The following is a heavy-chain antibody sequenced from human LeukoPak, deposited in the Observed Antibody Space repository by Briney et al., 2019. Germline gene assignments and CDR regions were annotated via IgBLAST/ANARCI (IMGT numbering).Heavy chain of an antibody. CDR2: ISSSSSTI. D-gene: IGHD1-26*01. CDR1: GSTFSSYS. J-gene: IGHJ5*02. CDR3: ARSAGGSYYDWFDP. V-gene: IGHV3-48*02. Sequence: AGGSLRLSCAASGSTFSSYSMNWVRQAPGKGLEWVSYISSSSSTIYYADSVKGRFIISRDNAKNSLYLQMNSLRDEDTAVYYCARSAGGSYYDWFDPWGQGTLVTVSS.